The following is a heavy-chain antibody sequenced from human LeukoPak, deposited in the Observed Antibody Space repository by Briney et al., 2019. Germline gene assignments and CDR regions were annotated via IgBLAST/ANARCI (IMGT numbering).Heavy chain of an antibody. D-gene: IGHD2-21*02. CDR3: ARDFTPFCGGDCPADF. J-gene: IGHJ4*02. V-gene: IGHV1-46*01. CDR1: GYTFPSYF. Sequence: ASVKVSCKASGYTFPSYFMHWVRQAPGQGLEWMGIINPTGGSTTHAQNFQDRVTLTTDTSTETAYLELRSLTSDDTAVYYCARDFTPFCGGDCPADFWGRGTLVTVSS. CDR2: INPTGGST.